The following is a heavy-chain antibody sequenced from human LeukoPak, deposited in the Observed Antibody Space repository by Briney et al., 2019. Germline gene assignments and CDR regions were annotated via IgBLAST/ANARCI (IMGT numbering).Heavy chain of an antibody. J-gene: IGHJ4*02. D-gene: IGHD3-10*01. CDR2: INHSGST. V-gene: IGHV4-34*01. CDR1: GVSFSGYY. Sequence: AETLSLTCAVYGVSFSGYYWSWLRQPPGKGLEWFGEINHSGSTNYNPSLKSRGTLSVATSKNQFSLKLSSVTAADTAVYYCARGRDNYYGSGSQADYWGQGILVTVSS. CDR3: ARGRDNYYGSGSQADY.